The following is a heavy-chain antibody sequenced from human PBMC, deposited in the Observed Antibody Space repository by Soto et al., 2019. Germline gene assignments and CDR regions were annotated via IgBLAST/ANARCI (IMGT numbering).Heavy chain of an antibody. CDR3: ARDPRGTKTVGWFDP. CDR1: GFTFSSYG. Sequence: QVQLVESGGGVVQPGRSLRLSCAASGFTFSSYGMHWVRQAPGKGLEWVAVIWYDGSNKYYADSVKGRFTISRDNSKNTLYLQMNSLRAEDTAVYYCARDPRGTKTVGWFDPWGQGTLVTVSS. J-gene: IGHJ5*02. D-gene: IGHD1-26*01. CDR2: IWYDGSNK. V-gene: IGHV3-33*01.